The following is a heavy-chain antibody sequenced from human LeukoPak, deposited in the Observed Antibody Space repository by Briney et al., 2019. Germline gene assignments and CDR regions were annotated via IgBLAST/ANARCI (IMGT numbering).Heavy chain of an antibody. CDR3: ARDTILPDYGSGSYGVLDI. CDR1: GYTFTRYY. D-gene: IGHD3-10*01. V-gene: IGHV1-46*01. Sequence: ASVKVSCKASGYTFTRYYIHCVRQAPGQGLEWMGIINPSGGSTDYAQKFQGRVTMTRDTSTSTVYMELSSLTSEDTAVYYCARDTILPDYGSGSYGVLDIWGQGTMVTVSS. CDR2: INPSGGST. J-gene: IGHJ3*02.